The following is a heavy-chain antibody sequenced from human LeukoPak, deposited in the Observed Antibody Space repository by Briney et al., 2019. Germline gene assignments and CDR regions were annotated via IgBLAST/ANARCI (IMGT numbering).Heavy chain of an antibody. CDR3: ARGGYCSGGNCYSGDNWFDP. D-gene: IGHD2-15*01. V-gene: IGHV4-59*01. Sequence: SETLSLTRTVSGGSISSYYWSWIRQSPGKGLECIGYIHYTGSTNYNPSLKSRVTISVDTSKNQFSLKLSSVTAADTALYYCARGGYCSGGNCYSGDNWFDPWGQGTLVTVSS. CDR2: IHYTGST. J-gene: IGHJ5*02. CDR1: GGSISSYY.